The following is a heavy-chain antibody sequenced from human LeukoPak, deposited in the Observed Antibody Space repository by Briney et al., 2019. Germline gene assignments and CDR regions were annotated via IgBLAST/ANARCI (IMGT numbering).Heavy chain of an antibody. CDR3: ARGIVWFGESRSWWFDP. Sequence: PSETLCLTCTVSGGSISSYYWSWIRQPPGKGLEWIGYIYYSGRTNYNPSLKSRVTISVDTSKNQFSLKLSSVTAADTAVYYCARGIVWFGESRSWWFDPWGQGTLATFSS. D-gene: IGHD3-10*01. J-gene: IGHJ5*02. CDR2: IYYSGRT. CDR1: GGSISSYY. V-gene: IGHV4-59*01.